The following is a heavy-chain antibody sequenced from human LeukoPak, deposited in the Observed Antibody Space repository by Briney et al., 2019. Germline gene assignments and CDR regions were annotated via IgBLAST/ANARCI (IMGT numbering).Heavy chain of an antibody. J-gene: IGHJ4*02. CDR3: ARLLAVGGSQLYYFDY. CDR1: GGSISSSSYC. V-gene: IGHV4-39*01. CDR2: IYKSGST. D-gene: IGHD1-26*01. Sequence: SETLSLTCTVSGGSISSSSYCWDWIRQPPGKGLEWIGSIYKSGSTYYNPSLKSRVTISVDTSKNQLSLKLSSVTAADTAVYYCARLLAVGGSQLYYFDYWGQGTLVTVSS.